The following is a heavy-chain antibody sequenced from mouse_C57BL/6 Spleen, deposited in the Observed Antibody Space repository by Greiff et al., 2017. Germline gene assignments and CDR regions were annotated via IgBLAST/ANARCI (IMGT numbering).Heavy chain of an antibody. J-gene: IGHJ4*01. D-gene: IGHD2-5*01. CDR2: ISSGSSTI. CDR1: GFTFSDYG. Sequence: EVQGVESGGGLVKPGGSLKLSCAASGFTFSDYGMHWVRQAPEKGLEWVAYISSGSSTIYYADTEKGRFTISRDNAKNTLFLQMTSLRSEDTAMYYCARAYYSNYGAMDYWGQGTSVTVSS. CDR3: ARAYYSNYGAMDY. V-gene: IGHV5-17*01.